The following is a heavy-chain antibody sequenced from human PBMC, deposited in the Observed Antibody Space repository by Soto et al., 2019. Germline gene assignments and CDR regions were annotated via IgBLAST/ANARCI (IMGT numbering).Heavy chain of an antibody. V-gene: IGHV3-9*01. CDR3: VKDESINWYSGHFRH. CDR2: IIWNIGSI. J-gene: IGHJ1*01. CDR1: GFTFDDYA. Sequence: GGSLTLSCAASGFTFDDYAMHWVRQVPGKGLEWVSGIIWNIGSIVYGDSVKGRFAISRDNAKNSLHRQMNSLSAEDTAFYYCVKDESINWYSGHFRHWGQGTLVTVSS. D-gene: IGHD6-13*01.